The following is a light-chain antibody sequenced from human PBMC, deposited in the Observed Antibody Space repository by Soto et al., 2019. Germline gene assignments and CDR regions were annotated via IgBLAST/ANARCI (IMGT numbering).Light chain of an antibody. CDR3: QQSYSTPPLT. J-gene: IGKJ4*01. Sequence: DIQMTPSPSSLSASVGDRVTITCRASQSLSSYLNWYQQKPGKAPKLLIYAASSLQSGVPSRFSGSGSGTDFTLTISSLQPEAFATYYCQQSYSTPPLTFGGGTKVEIK. CDR2: AAS. CDR1: QSLSSY. V-gene: IGKV1-39*01.